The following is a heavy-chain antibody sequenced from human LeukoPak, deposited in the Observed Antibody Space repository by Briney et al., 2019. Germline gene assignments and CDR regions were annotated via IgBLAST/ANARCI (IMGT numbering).Heavy chain of an antibody. J-gene: IGHJ6*02. V-gene: IGHV4-59*08. D-gene: IGHD4-17*01. CDR3: ARTTVTRGYYYGMDV. Sequence: SETLSLTCTVSGGSISSYYWSWIRQPPGKGLEWIEYIYYSGSTNYNPSLKSRVTISVDTSKNQFSLKLSSVTAADTAVYYCARTTVTRGYYYGMDVWGQGTTVTVSS. CDR1: GGSISSYY. CDR2: IYYSGST.